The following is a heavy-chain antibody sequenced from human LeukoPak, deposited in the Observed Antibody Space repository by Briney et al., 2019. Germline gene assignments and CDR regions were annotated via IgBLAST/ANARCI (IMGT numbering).Heavy chain of an antibody. CDR2: MNPNSGNT. V-gene: IGHV1-8*01. CDR1: GYTFTSYD. J-gene: IGHJ6*03. Sequence: ASVKVSCKASGYTFTSYDINWVRQATGQGLERMGWMNPNSGNTGYAQKFQGRVTMTRNTSISTAYMELSSLRSEDTAVYYCATIAARYYYMDVWGKGTTVTVSS. CDR3: ATIAARYYYMDV. D-gene: IGHD6-25*01.